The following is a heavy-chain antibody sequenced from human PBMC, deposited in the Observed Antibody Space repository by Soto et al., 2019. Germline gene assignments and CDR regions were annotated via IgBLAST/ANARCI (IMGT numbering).Heavy chain of an antibody. D-gene: IGHD3-22*01. Sequence: GGSLRLSCAASGFTFSSYSMNWVRQAPGKGLEWVSYISSSSSTIYYVDSVKGRFTISRDNAKNTLYLQMNSLRAEDTAVYYCAKGFSGHYYDFRGQGTLVTVSS. J-gene: IGHJ4*02. CDR2: ISSSSSTI. CDR1: GFTFSSYS. V-gene: IGHV3-48*01. CDR3: AKGFSGHYYDF.